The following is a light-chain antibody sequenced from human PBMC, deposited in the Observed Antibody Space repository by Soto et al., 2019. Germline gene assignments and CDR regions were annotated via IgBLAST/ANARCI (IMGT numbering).Light chain of an antibody. J-gene: IGLJ3*02. V-gene: IGLV2-23*01. CDR2: EGS. CDR3: CTYATSHTWL. CDR1: SSDVGSYNL. Sequence: QSVLTQPASVSGSPGQSITISCTGSSSDVGSYNLVSWYQQHPGKAPTLIIYEGSKRPSGVSIRFSGSKSGNTASLTISGLQPEDEADYYCCTYATSHTWLFGGGTKLTVL.